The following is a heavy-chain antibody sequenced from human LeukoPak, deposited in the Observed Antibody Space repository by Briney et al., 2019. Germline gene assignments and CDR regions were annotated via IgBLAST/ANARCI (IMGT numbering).Heavy chain of an antibody. CDR2: IYSGGST. CDR3: ARHSEYGTSWFDY. J-gene: IGHJ4*02. Sequence: GSLRLSCAASGFTVDDNYMSWVRQAPGKGLEWVSVIYSGGSTYYADSVKGRFTISRDISKNTLNLQMNSLRVEDTAVYYCARHSEYGTSWFDYWGQGTPVTVSS. D-gene: IGHD6-13*01. V-gene: IGHV3-53*01. CDR1: GFTVDDNY.